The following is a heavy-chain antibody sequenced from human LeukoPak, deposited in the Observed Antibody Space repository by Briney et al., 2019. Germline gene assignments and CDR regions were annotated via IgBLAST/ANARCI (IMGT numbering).Heavy chain of an antibody. CDR1: GFTFSSYG. CDR2: ISYDGSNK. CDR3: AKNMAQPEGGDGNWFDP. J-gene: IGHJ5*02. V-gene: IGHV3-30*18. D-gene: IGHD1/OR15-1a*01. Sequence: GRSLRLSCAASGFTFSSYGMHWVRQAPGKGLEWVAVISYDGSNKYYADSVKGRFTISRDNSKNTLYLQMNSLSAEDTAVYYCAKNMAQPEGGDGNWFDPWGQGTLVTVSS.